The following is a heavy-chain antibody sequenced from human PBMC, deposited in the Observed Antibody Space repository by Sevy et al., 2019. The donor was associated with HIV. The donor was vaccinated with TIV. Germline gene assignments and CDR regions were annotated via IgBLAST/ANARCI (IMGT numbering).Heavy chain of an antibody. V-gene: IGHV1-69*01. J-gene: IGHJ5*02. CDR2: IIPIFGTA. CDR1: GGTFSSYA. CDR3: ARVSGPYYYDSSGLTGGWFDP. Sequence: ASVKVSCKASGGTFSSYAISWVRQAPGQGLEWMGGIIPIFGTANYAQKFHGRVTITADESTSTAYMELSSLRSEDTAVYYCARVSGPYYYDSSGLTGGWFDPWGQGTLVTVSS. D-gene: IGHD3-22*01.